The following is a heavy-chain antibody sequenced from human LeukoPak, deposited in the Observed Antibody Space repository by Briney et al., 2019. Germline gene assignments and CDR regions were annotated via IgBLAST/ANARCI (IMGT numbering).Heavy chain of an antibody. CDR3: ARLPLLVGSYYQNYYYGMDV. Sequence: PGGSLRLSWAASGFTFSDYYMSWIRQAPGKGLEWVSYISSSGSTIYYADSVKGRFTISRDNAKNSLYLQMNSLRAEDTAVYYCARLPLLVGSYYQNYYYGMDVWGQGTTVTVSS. V-gene: IGHV3-11*01. J-gene: IGHJ6*02. D-gene: IGHD1-26*01. CDR1: GFTFSDYY. CDR2: ISSSGSTI.